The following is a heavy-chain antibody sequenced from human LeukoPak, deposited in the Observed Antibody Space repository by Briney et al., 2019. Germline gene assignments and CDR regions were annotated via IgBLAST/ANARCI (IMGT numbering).Heavy chain of an antibody. D-gene: IGHD3-16*01. CDR3: AKTTWDYVWGSYRGYFDY. J-gene: IGHJ4*02. CDR2: IWYDGSNK. V-gene: IGHV3-33*06. CDR1: GFTFSSYG. Sequence: GRSLRLSCAASGFTFSSYGMHWVRQAPGKGLEWVAVIWYDGSNKYYADSVKGRFTISRDNSKNTLYLQMNSLRAEDTAVYYCAKTTWDYVWGSYRGYFDYWGQGTLVTVSS.